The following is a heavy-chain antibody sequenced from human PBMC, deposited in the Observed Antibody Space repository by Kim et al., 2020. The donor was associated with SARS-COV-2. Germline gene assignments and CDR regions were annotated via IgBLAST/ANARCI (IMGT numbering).Heavy chain of an antibody. D-gene: IGHD3-9*01. J-gene: IGHJ4*02. CDR2: ISYDGSNK. V-gene: IGHV3-30*04. Sequence: GGSLRLSCAASGFTFSSYAMHWVRQAPGKGLEWVAVISYDGSNKYYADSVKGRFTISRDNSKNTLYLQMNSLRAEDTAVYYCARETYYDILTGYYAYTYYFDYWGQGTLVTVSS. CDR3: ARETYYDILTGYYAYTYYFDY. CDR1: GFTFSSYA.